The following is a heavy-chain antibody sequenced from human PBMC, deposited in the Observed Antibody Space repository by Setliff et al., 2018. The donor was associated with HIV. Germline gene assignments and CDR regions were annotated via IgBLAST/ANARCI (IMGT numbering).Heavy chain of an antibody. CDR2: IRSSGST. D-gene: IGHD4-17*01. V-gene: IGHV4-39*07. Sequence: SETLSLTCTVSGASISSHNYYWGWIRQSPGKGLEWIASIRSSGSTDYNPSLKSRVTITVDRSKNQFSLILSSVAAADTAVYYCAREIYGGNSRPFDSWGQGTLVTVSS. CDR1: GASISSHNYY. CDR3: AREIYGGNSRPFDS. J-gene: IGHJ4*02.